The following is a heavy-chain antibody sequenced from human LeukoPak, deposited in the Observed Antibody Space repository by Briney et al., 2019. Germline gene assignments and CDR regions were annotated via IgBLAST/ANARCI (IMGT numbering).Heavy chain of an antibody. Sequence: ASVKVSCKASGYTFTGYYIHWVRQAPGQGLEWMGWINSNSGGTNYAQKFQGRVTMTRNTSTTTAYMELNRLRSDDTAVYYCARVRRPEYSSSSYYYYMDVWGKGTTVTVSS. D-gene: IGHD6-6*01. CDR2: INSNSGGT. J-gene: IGHJ6*03. CDR1: GYTFTGYY. CDR3: ARVRRPEYSSSSYYYYMDV. V-gene: IGHV1-2*02.